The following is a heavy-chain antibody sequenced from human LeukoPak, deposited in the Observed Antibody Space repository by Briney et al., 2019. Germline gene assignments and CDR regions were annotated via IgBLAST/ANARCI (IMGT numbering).Heavy chain of an antibody. CDR1: GFTFSNAW. CDR2: IKSKTDGGTT. J-gene: IGHJ3*02. V-gene: IGHV3-15*01. Sequence: GGSLRLSCAASGFTFSNAWMSWVRQAPGKGLEWVGRIKSKTDGGTTDYAAPVKGRFTISRDDSKNTLYLQMNSLKTDDTAVYYCTTDFVPMVAARYAFDIWGQGTMVTVSS. CDR3: TTDFVPMVAARYAFDI. D-gene: IGHD6-6*01.